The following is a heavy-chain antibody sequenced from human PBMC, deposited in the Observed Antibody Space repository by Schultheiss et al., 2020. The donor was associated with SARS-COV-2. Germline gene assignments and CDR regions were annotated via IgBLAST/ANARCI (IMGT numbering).Heavy chain of an antibody. V-gene: IGHV4-59*10. Sequence: SQTLSLTCAVYGGSFSGYYWSWIRQPAGKGLEWIGRIYTSGSTNYNPSLKSRVTISVDTSKNQFSLKLSSVTAADTAVYYCARGGGEFPYYYYGMDVWGQGTTVTVSS. CDR1: GGSFSGYY. CDR3: ARGGGEFPYYYYGMDV. D-gene: IGHD3-10*01. CDR2: IYTSGST. J-gene: IGHJ6*02.